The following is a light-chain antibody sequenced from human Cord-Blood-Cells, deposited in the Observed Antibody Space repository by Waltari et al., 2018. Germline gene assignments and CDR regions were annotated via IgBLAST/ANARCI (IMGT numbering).Light chain of an antibody. CDR3: SSYTSSSTLV. CDR1: SSEVGGYNY. J-gene: IGLJ1*01. CDR2: DAS. V-gene: IGLV2-14*01. Sequence: QSALTQPASVSGSPGQSITISCTGTSSEVGGYNYISCYQQHPGKAPKLMIYDASNRPSGVSNRVSGSMSGNTASLTISGLQAEDEADYYCSSYTSSSTLVFGTGTKVTVL.